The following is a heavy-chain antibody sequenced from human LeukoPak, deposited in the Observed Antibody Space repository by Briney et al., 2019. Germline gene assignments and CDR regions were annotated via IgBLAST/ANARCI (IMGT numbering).Heavy chain of an antibody. V-gene: IGHV3-30-3*01. CDR1: GFTFSSYA. Sequence: PGGSLRLSCAASGFTFSSYAMHWVRQAPGKGLEWVAVISYDGSNKYYADSVKGRFTISRDNSKNTLYLQMNSLRAEDTAVYYCGRVFGEFFDWLSYSFDYWAREPWSPSPQ. D-gene: IGHD3/OR15-3a*01. CDR2: ISYDGSNK. J-gene: IGHJ4*02. CDR3: GRVFGEFFDWLSYSFDY.